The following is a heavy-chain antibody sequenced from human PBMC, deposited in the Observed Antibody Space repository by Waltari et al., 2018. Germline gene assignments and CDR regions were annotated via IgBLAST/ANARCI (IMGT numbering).Heavy chain of an antibody. J-gene: IGHJ3*01. D-gene: IGHD3-16*01. Sequence: QLVQSAVEVQKPRAPVKHSCKAFGDRFHNFRITWLRQAPGQGPDWLGWMSVYDGMTDYAQKVQGRVTLTTDSSTTTAYLELRSLRSDDTALFDCARDLGLGELINTFDVWGQGTMVTVSS. CDR2: MSVYDGMT. CDR1: GDRFHNFR. V-gene: IGHV1-18*01. CDR3: ARDLGLGELINTFDV.